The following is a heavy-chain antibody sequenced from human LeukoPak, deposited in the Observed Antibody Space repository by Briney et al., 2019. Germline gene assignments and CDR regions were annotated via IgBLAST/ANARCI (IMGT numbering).Heavy chain of an antibody. CDR2: ISGSGGST. CDR1: GFTLSSYA. CDR3: AKGLVVVVPAA. J-gene: IGHJ5*02. Sequence: GGSLTLSCAASGFTLSSYAMSWARHPPGKGLEWVSTISGSGGSTYYAESVKGRFTISRDNSKNMLYLEMNSLGAEDTAVYYCAKGLVVVVPAAWGQGTLVTVSS. D-gene: IGHD2-2*01. V-gene: IGHV3-23*01.